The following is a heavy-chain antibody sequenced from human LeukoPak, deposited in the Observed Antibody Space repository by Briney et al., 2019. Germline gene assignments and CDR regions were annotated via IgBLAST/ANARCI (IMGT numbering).Heavy chain of an antibody. CDR2: IIPIFGTA. CDR3: ARGKLSAAAGENFDY. Sequence: GASVKVSCKASGGTFSSYAISWVRQAPGQGLEWMGRIIPIFGTANYAQKFQGRVTITTDESTSTAYMELSSLRSEDTAVYYCARGKLSAAAGENFDYWGQGTLVTVSS. V-gene: IGHV1-69*05. CDR1: GGTFSSYA. D-gene: IGHD6-13*01. J-gene: IGHJ4*02.